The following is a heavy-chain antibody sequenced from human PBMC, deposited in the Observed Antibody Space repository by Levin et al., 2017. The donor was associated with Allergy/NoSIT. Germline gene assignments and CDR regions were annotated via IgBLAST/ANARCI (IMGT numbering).Heavy chain of an antibody. V-gene: IGHV3-23*01. CDR1: GFTFSSYA. CDR2: ISGSGGST. Sequence: GGSLRLSCAASGFTFSSYAMSWVRQAPGKGLEWVSAISGSGGSTYYADSVKGRFTISRDNSKNTLYLQMNSLRAEDTAVYYCAIEDYGETYYYYGMDVWGQGTTVTVSS. D-gene: IGHD4-17*01. CDR3: AIEDYGETYYYYGMDV. J-gene: IGHJ6*02.